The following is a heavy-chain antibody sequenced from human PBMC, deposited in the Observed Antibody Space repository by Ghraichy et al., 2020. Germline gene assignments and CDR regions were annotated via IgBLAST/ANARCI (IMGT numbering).Heavy chain of an antibody. CDR1: GGSISSYY. J-gene: IGHJ5*02. CDR2: IYYSGST. Sequence: SETLSLTCSVSGGSISSYYWSWIRQPPGKGLEWIGHIYYSGSTSYNPSLKSRVTISIDTSKNQFSVKLSSVTPADTAVYYCARAWQWGYYPDWFDPWGQGTLV. D-gene: IGHD3-3*01. CDR3: ARAWQWGYYPDWFDP. V-gene: IGHV4-59*01.